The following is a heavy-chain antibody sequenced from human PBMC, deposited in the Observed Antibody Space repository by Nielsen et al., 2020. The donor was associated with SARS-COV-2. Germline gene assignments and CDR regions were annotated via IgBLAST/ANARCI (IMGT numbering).Heavy chain of an antibody. Sequence: GESLKISCAASGLTFSNYGIHWVRQAPGKGLEWVAVISYDGSNKYYAVSVKDRFTISSDNSKNMVYLQTNSLRDEDTAVYYCAKDRLHYSYGYYGMDVWGQGTTVTVS. D-gene: IGHD5-18*01. V-gene: IGHV3-30*18. J-gene: IGHJ6*02. CDR3: AKDRLHYSYGYYGMDV. CDR2: ISYDGSNK. CDR1: GLTFSNYG.